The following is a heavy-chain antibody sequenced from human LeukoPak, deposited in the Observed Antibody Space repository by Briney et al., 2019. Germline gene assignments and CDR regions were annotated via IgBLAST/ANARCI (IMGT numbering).Heavy chain of an antibody. V-gene: IGHV4-61*01. CDR2: RHYSGST. CDR1: GGSVSSGNYY. CDR3: ARAYTAMASNDYYYGMDV. J-gene: IGHJ6*02. D-gene: IGHD5-18*01. Sequence: PSETLSLTCTVSGGSVSSGNYYWSWIRQPPGKGLEWIGYRHYSGSTNYNPSLKSRVTISVDTSKNQFSLKLSSVTAADTAVYYCARAYTAMASNDYYYGMDVWGQGTTVTVSS.